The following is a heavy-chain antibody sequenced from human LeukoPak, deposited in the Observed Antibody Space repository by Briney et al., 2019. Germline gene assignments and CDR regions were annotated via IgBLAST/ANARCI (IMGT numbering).Heavy chain of an antibody. CDR3: ARRYCTSTSCTLDY. J-gene: IGHJ4*02. Sequence: GGSLRLSCAASGFTFSIYEMNWVRQAPGKGLEWLSYISSSGSGINYADSVKARFTISRDNAKNSLYLQMNSLRAEDTAVYYCARRYCTSTSCTLDYWGQGTLVTVSS. CDR1: GFTFSIYE. V-gene: IGHV3-48*03. D-gene: IGHD2-2*01. CDR2: ISSSGSGI.